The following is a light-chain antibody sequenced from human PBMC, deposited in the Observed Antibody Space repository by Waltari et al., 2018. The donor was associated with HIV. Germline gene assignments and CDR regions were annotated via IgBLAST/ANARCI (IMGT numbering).Light chain of an antibody. CDR1: QSVSSSY. Sequence: EIVLTQSPGTLSLSPGERATLSCRASQSVSSSYLAWYQQKPGQAPRLLIYGASSRATGIPDRFSGSGSGTDFTLTISSLQPDDFATYYCLQSRSTPLTFGPGTKVEI. CDR3: LQSRSTPLT. J-gene: IGKJ3*01. CDR2: GAS. V-gene: IGKV3-20*01.